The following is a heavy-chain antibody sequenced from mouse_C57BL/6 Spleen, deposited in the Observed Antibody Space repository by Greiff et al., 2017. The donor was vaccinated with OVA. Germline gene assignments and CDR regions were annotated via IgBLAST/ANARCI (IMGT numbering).Heavy chain of an antibody. D-gene: IGHD1-1*01. Sequence: EVQGVESGGGLVKPGGSLKLSCAASGFTFSDYGMHWVRQAPEKGLEWVAYISSGSSTIYYADTVKGRFTISRENAKNTLFLQMTSLRSEDTAMYYCARGGTTVVAPYWYFDVWGTGTTVTVSS. V-gene: IGHV5-17*01. CDR1: GFTFSDYG. J-gene: IGHJ1*03. CDR2: ISSGSSTI. CDR3: ARGGTTVVAPYWYFDV.